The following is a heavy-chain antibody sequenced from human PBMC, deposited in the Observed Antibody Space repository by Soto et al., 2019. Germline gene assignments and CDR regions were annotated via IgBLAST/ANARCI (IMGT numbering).Heavy chain of an antibody. CDR1: GFTFSSYA. CDR3: AKWGSPSHIVVVTDSLYGMDV. D-gene: IGHD2-21*02. V-gene: IGHV3-30*18. J-gene: IGHJ6*02. CDR2: ISYDGSNK. Sequence: QVQLVESGGGVVQPGRSLRLSCAASGFTFSSYAMHWVRQAPGKGLEWVAVISYDGSNKYYADSVKGRFTISRDNSKNALYLQMNSLRAEDTAVYYCAKWGSPSHIVVVTDSLYGMDVWGQGTTVTVCS.